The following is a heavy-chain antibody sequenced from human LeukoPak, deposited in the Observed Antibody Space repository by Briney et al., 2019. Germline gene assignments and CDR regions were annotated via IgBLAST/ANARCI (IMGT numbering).Heavy chain of an antibody. CDR3: ARGPTSEYEPLTWYFDL. J-gene: IGHJ2*01. V-gene: IGHV4-59*01. Sequence: PSETLSLTCTVSGGAISTEYWSWIRQPPGKGLQWIGYIYYSGTTNYSPSLKSRVTMSVDTTKNQFSLKLTSVTAAGTAVYYCARGPTSEYEPLTWYFDLWGRGTLVTVSS. CDR2: IYYSGTT. D-gene: IGHD6-6*01. CDR1: GGAISTEY.